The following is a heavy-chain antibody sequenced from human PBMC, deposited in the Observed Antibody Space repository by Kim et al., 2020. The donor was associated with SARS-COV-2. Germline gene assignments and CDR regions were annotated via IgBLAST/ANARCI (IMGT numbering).Heavy chain of an antibody. J-gene: IGHJ4*02. V-gene: IGHV1-18*01. CDR2: ISAYNGNT. Sequence: ASVKVSCKASGYTFTSYGLSWVRQAPGQGLEWMGWISAYNGNTNSAEKLQGRVTMTTDTSTSTAYMELRSLSYDDTAVYYCARRGQLARVSCFDYWGQGTMVTVSS. CDR1: GYTFTSYG. D-gene: IGHD1-1*01. CDR3: ARRGQLARVSCFDY.